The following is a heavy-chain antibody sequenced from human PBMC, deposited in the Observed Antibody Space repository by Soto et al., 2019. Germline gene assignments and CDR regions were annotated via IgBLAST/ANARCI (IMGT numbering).Heavy chain of an antibody. CDR1: GGSMRRYY. CDR2: IYWSGST. Sequence: PSETLSLNCTVSGGSMRRYYWSWIRQSPGKGLEWIGYIYWSGSTNYNPSLKSRVTMSVDTSNNQFSLKLNSVTAADTAVYYCAREGSSSWSGDYGMDVWGQGTTVTVS. V-gene: IGHV4-59*01. CDR3: AREGSSSWSGDYGMDV. D-gene: IGHD6-13*01. J-gene: IGHJ6*02.